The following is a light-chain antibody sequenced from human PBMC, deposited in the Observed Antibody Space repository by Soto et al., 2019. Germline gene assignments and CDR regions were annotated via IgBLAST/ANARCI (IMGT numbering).Light chain of an antibody. CDR2: DNN. CDR3: GTWDSSLSAWV. V-gene: IGLV1-51*01. J-gene: IGLJ3*02. CDR1: SSDVGGYNF. Sequence: QSALTQPASVSGSPGQSITISCTGTSSDVGGYNFVSWYQQLPGKAPKLIIYDNNKRPSGIPDRFSGSKSGTSATLGITGLQTGDEADYYCGTWDSSLSAWVFGGGTKLTVL.